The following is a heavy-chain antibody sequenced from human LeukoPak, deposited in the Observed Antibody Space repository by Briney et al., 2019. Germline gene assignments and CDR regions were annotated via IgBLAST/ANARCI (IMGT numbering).Heavy chain of an antibody. CDR2: IRYDGSNK. CDR3: AKDLSVTTTVYYYYYGMDV. CDR1: GFTFSDYA. J-gene: IGHJ6*02. V-gene: IGHV3-30*02. Sequence: GGSLRLPCAASGFTFSDYAMSWVRQAPGKGLEWVAFIRYDGSNKYYADSVKGRFTISRDNSKNTLYLQMNSLRAEDTAVYYCAKDLSVTTTVYYYYYGMDVWGQGTTVTVSS. D-gene: IGHD4-17*01.